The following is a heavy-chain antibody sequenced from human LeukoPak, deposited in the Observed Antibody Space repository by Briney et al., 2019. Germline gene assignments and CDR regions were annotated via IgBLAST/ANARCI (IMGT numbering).Heavy chain of an antibody. V-gene: IGHV4-59*08. CDR3: ARHLAGYSSSWRPYYFDY. CDR2: IYYSGST. J-gene: IGHJ4*02. Sequence: SETLSLTCTVSGGSISSYYWSWIRQPPGKGLEWIGYIYYSGSTNYNPSLKSRVTISVDTSKNQFSLKLSSVTAADTAVYYCARHLAGYSSSWRPYYFDYWGQGTLVTVSS. D-gene: IGHD6-13*01. CDR1: GGSISSYY.